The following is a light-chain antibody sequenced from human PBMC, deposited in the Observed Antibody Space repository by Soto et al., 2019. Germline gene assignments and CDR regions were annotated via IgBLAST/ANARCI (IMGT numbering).Light chain of an antibody. V-gene: IGKV3-20*01. CDR3: QQYGSSQWT. CDR1: QSVSSSF. Sequence: ETVLTQSPGTLSLSPGERATLSCRASQSVSSSFLAWYHQKPGQVPRLLIYGASSRATGIPDRFSGSGSGTDFTLTSSRLEPEDFGVYYCQQYGSSQWTFGQGTKVDIK. CDR2: GAS. J-gene: IGKJ1*01.